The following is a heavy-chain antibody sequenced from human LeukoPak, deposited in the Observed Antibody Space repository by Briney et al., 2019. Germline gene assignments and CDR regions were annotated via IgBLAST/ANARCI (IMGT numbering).Heavy chain of an antibody. V-gene: IGHV4-34*01. CDR1: GGSFRGYH. D-gene: IGHD1-26*01. Sequence: PSETLSLTCAVYGGSFRGYHWSWIRQPPGKGLEWIGEINFGGSINYTPSLRSRVTMSLDESKNHLSLILASVTAADTAIYYCSRESGPFSPFGHWGQGTLVTVTS. CDR3: SRESGPFSPFGH. CDR2: INFGGSI. J-gene: IGHJ4*02.